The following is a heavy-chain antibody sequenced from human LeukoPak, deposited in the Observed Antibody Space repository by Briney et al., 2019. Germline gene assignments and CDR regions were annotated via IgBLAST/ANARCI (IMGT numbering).Heavy chain of an antibody. CDR3: ARAAYYYDSSGYYYFDY. D-gene: IGHD3-22*01. CDR1: GGSFSGYY. J-gene: IGHJ4*02. Sequence: PSETLSLTCAVYGGSFSGYYWSWIRQPPGKGLEWIGEINHSGSTNYNPSLKSRVTISVDTSKNQFSLKLSSVTAADTAVYYCARAAYYYDSSGYYYFDYWGQGTLVTVSS. CDR2: INHSGST. V-gene: IGHV4-34*01.